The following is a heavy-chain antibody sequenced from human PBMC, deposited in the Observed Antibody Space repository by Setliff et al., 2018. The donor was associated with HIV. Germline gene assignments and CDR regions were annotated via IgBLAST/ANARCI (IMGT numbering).Heavy chain of an antibody. CDR3: ARGYYGSGSYWWFDP. V-gene: IGHV4-38-2*01. D-gene: IGHD3-10*01. CDR1: GYSIISGYY. J-gene: IGHJ5*02. Sequence: PSVTLPLTCAVSGYSIISGYYWGWIRQPPGKGLEWIGSIYHSGSTYYNPSLKSRVTISVDTSKNQFSLKVHSVTAADTAVYYCARGYYGSGSYWWFDPWGQGTLVTVSS. CDR2: IYHSGST.